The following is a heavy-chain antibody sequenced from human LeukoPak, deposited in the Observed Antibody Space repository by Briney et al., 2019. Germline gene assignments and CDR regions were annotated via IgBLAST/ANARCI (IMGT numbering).Heavy chain of an antibody. J-gene: IGHJ4*02. CDR3: ARHQEAAAASGYFDY. Sequence: ASVKVSCKASGGTFNTYAINWVRQAPEQGPEWMGRIIPIFGTPHYAQKFQGRVTITADRSTGTAYMELSSLRSDDTAMYYCARHQEAAAASGYFDYWGQGTLVTVSS. CDR2: IIPIFGTP. CDR1: GGTFNTYA. D-gene: IGHD6-13*01. V-gene: IGHV1-69*06.